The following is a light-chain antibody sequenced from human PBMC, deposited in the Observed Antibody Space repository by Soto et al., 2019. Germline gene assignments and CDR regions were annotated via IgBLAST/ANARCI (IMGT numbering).Light chain of an antibody. CDR2: GNS. CDR3: QSYDSSLSGSV. V-gene: IGLV1-40*01. Sequence: QSALTQPPSVSGAPGQRVTISCTGSSSNIGAGYDVHWYQQLPGTASKLLIYGNSNRPSGVPDRFSGSKSGTSASLAITGLQAEDEADYYCQSYDSSLSGSVFGGGTKLTVL. CDR1: SSNIGAGYD. J-gene: IGLJ2*01.